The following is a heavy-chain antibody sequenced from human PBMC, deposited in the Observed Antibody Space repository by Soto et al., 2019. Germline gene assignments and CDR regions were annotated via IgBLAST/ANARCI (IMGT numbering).Heavy chain of an antibody. D-gene: IGHD3-22*01. CDR1: GGSFSGHS. Sequence: SETLSLSCAVYGGSFSGHSWTWIRQSPGKGLEWIGDINHSGRVNYSPSLKSRVTISLDTSKNQFSLTLSAVTAADTAMYYCSTRAYDTNGYYRFDPWGQGTLVTVSS. V-gene: IGHV4-34*01. CDR2: INHSGRV. J-gene: IGHJ5*01. CDR3: STRAYDTNGYYRFDP.